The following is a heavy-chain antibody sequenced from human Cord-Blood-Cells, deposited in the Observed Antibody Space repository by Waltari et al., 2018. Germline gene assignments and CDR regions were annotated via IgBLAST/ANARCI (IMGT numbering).Heavy chain of an antibody. Sequence: QITLKESGPTLVKPTQTLTLTCTFSGFSLSTSGVGVGWIRQSPGKALEWLALIYWDDDKRYSPSLKSRLTITKDTSKNQVVLTMTNMDPVDTATYYCAHRLVLGIAAAGTFDYWGQGTLVTVSS. D-gene: IGHD6-13*01. CDR1: GFSLSTSGVG. J-gene: IGHJ4*02. V-gene: IGHV2-5*02. CDR2: IYWDDDK. CDR3: AHRLVLGIAAAGTFDY.